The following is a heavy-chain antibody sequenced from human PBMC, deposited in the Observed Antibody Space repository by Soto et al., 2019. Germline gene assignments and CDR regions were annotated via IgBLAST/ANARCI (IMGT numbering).Heavy chain of an antibody. CDR2: IYPGDSDT. CDR1: GYSFTSYW. J-gene: IGHJ6*02. Sequence: PGESLKISCKGSGYSFTSYWIGWVRQMPGKGLEWMGIIYPGDSDTRYSPSFQGQVTISVDKSVSTAYLQWSSLKASDTAMYYCARLYPNYYYGMDVWGQGTTVTVSS. V-gene: IGHV5-51*01. D-gene: IGHD2-8*01. CDR3: ARLYPNYYYGMDV.